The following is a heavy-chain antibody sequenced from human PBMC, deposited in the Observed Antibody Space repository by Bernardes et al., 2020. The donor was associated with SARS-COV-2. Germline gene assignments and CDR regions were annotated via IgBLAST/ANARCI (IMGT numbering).Heavy chain of an antibody. CDR3: ARRAVLRYFDWLLSDYFDY. V-gene: IGHV4-39*01. CDR1: GGSISSSSYY. D-gene: IGHD3-9*01. J-gene: IGHJ4*02. CDR2: IYYSGST. Sequence: SETLSLTCTVSGGSISSSSYYWGWIRQPPGKGLEWIGSIYYSGSTYYNPSLKSRVTISVDTSKNQFSLKLSSVTAADTAVYYCARRAVLRYFDWLLSDYFDYWGQGTLVTVSS.